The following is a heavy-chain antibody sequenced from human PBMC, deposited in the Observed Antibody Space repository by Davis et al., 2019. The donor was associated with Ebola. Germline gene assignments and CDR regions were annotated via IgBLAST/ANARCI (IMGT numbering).Heavy chain of an antibody. J-gene: IGHJ4*02. Sequence: PSETLSLTCTVSGGSISSSSYYWGWIRQPPGKGLEWIGSIYYSGSTYYNPSLKSRVTISVDTSKNQFSLKLSSVTAADTAVYYCASRYNWNYGPFDYWGQGTLVTVSS. V-gene: IGHV4-39*01. CDR1: GGSISSSSYY. CDR2: IYYSGST. D-gene: IGHD1-7*01. CDR3: ASRYNWNYGPFDY.